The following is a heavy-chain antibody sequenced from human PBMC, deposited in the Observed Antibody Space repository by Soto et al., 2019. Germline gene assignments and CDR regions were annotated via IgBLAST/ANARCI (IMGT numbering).Heavy chain of an antibody. J-gene: IGHJ6*02. D-gene: IGHD2-21*01. Sequence: QVQLVQSGAEVKKPGSSVKVSCQASGSTFSSYTVSWVRQAPGQGLEWMGRIIPVLGVTNYAPKFKGRVTISADKSKTTAYMELSSLRSGDTAVYYCARRRYCGAECYSKYYYGMDVWGQGTTVTVSS. CDR3: ARRRYCGAECYSKYYYGMDV. CDR1: GSTFSSYT. V-gene: IGHV1-69*02. CDR2: IIPVLGVT.